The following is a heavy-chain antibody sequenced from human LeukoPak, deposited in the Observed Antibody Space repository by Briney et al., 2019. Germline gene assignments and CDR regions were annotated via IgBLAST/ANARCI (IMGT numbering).Heavy chain of an antibody. V-gene: IGHV1-69*04. CDR3: ARVVPPSYSSSHRTAYYFDY. Sequence: SVKVSCKASGGTFSSYAISWVRQAPGQGLEWMGRIIPILGIANCAQKFQGRVTITADKSTSTAYMELSSLRSEDTAVYYCARVVPPSYSSSHRTAYYFDYWGQGTLVTVSS. D-gene: IGHD6-6*01. J-gene: IGHJ4*02. CDR2: IIPILGIA. CDR1: GGTFSSYA.